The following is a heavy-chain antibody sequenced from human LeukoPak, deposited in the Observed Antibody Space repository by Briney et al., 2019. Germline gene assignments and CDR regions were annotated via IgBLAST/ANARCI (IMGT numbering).Heavy chain of an antibody. Sequence: GESLKISCKGSGYSFTSYWIGWVRQMPGKGLEWMGIIYPGDSDTRYSPSFQGQVTISADKSISTAYLQWRSLKASDTALYYCATSDSDTSDYYRHFDYWGQGTLVTVSS. V-gene: IGHV5-51*01. CDR3: ATSDSDTSDYYRHFDY. CDR1: GYSFTSYW. CDR2: IYPGDSDT. D-gene: IGHD3-22*01. J-gene: IGHJ4*02.